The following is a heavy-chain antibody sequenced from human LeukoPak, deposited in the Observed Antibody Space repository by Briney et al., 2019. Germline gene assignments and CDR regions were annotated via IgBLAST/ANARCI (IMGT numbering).Heavy chain of an antibody. D-gene: IGHD6-13*01. V-gene: IGHV3-48*01. CDR2: ISSSSHSI. Sequence: GGSLRLSCAASGFAFSNYNMNWVRQAPGKGLEWVSYISSSSHSIYYADSVKGRFTISRDNSKNTLYLQMNSLRAEGTAVYYCARILGGTAARDDAFDIWGQGTMVTVSS. CDR3: ARILGGTAARDDAFDI. CDR1: GFAFSNYN. J-gene: IGHJ3*02.